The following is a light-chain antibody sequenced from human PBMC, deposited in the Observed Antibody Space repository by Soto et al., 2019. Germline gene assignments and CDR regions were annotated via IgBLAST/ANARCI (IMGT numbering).Light chain of an antibody. V-gene: IGKV3-20*01. CDR1: QSVSNNY. CDR3: QQYATSPLT. CDR2: GAL. Sequence: EIILTQSPDTLSLSPGERATLSCRASQSVSNNYLAWYQQKPGQAPMLLIYGALSRATGIPDRFSGSGSGTDFTLTISRLEPEDFALYYCQQYATSPLTFGGGTKVDIK. J-gene: IGKJ4*01.